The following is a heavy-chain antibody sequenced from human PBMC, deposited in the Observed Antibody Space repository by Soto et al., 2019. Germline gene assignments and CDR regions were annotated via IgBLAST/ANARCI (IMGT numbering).Heavy chain of an antibody. CDR2: LNTYGNT. CDR3: GRESGETWDYEAS. J-gene: IGHJ5*01. Sequence: LCVTSTVADGTMRSYGWRWIRKPAGKGLEWIGRLNTYGNTHYNPSLKSRVTVSVDTSRNQFFLTLRSVTAADSAVYHCGRESGETWDYEASWGHGTPVTVSS. CDR1: DGTMRSYG. D-gene: IGHD1-7*01. V-gene: IGHV4-4*07.